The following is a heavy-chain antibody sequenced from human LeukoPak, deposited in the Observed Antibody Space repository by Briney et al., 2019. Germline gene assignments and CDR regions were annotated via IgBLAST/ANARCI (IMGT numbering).Heavy chain of an antibody. D-gene: IGHD3-10*01. V-gene: IGHV3-74*01. Sequence: GGSLRLSCATSGFTFTTFWMHWVRQAPGKGLVWVSRINHDGSSTNYADSVKGRFTISRDNAKNTVYLQMNSLRVDDTAVYYCARERFHGSGAPKYDYWGQGTLVTVSS. J-gene: IGHJ4*02. CDR3: ARERFHGSGAPKYDY. CDR2: INHDGSST. CDR1: GFTFTTFW.